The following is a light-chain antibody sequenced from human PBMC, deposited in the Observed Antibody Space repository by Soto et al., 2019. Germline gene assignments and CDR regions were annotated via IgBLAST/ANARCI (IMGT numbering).Light chain of an antibody. CDR3: LQDYNYPRT. V-gene: IGKV3-11*01. CDR2: GAS. J-gene: IGKJ1*01. Sequence: VGTQSPATLSFSPGERATLSCRASQTVSSYLLLYQQKPGQAPRLLIYGASSRATGIPDRFSGSGSGTDFTLTISRLEPEDFATYYCLQDYNYPRTFGQGTKVDI. CDR1: QTVSSY.